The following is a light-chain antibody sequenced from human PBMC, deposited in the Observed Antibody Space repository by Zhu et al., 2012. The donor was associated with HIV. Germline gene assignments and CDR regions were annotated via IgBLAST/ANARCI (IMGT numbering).Light chain of an antibody. CDR3: QQYSRSPWT. CDR1: HSVSSN. J-gene: IGKJ1*01. Sequence: EIVMTQSPATLSVSPGERATLSCRASHSVSSNLAWYQQKPGQAPRLLIYGASTRATGIPARFGGSGSGTEFTLTISRLEPEDFGVYYCQQYSRSPWTIGQGTKVEIK. V-gene: IGKV3-15*01. CDR2: GAS.